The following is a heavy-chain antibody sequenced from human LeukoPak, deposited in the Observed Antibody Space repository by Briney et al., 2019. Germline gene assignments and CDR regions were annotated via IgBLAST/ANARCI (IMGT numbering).Heavy chain of an antibody. V-gene: IGHV1-69*02. CDR2: IIPIPGIA. Sequence: SEKVSCKASGGTFSSYTISWVRQAPGQGLEWMGRIIPIPGIANYAQKFQGRVTITADKSTSTAYMELSSLRSEDTAVYYCARGPGLGDWFDPWGQGTLVTVSS. CDR1: GGTFSSYT. J-gene: IGHJ5*02. CDR3: ARGPGLGDWFDP. D-gene: IGHD3-10*01.